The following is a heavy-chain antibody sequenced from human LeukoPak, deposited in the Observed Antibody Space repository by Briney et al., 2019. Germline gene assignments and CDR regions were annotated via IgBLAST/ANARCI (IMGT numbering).Heavy chain of an antibody. CDR1: GGTFSSYA. Sequence: SVKVSCTASGGTFSSYAISWVRQAPGQGLEWMGGIIPIFGTANYAQKFQGRVTITADESTSTAYMELSSLRSEDTAVYYCARVPSGAYYFDYWGQGTLVTVSS. CDR3: ARVPSGAYYFDY. V-gene: IGHV1-69*13. CDR2: IIPIFGTA. J-gene: IGHJ4*02. D-gene: IGHD3-10*01.